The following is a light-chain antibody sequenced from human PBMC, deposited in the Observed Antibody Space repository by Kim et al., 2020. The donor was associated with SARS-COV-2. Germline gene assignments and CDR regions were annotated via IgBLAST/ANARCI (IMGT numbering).Light chain of an antibody. CDR2: RNN. CDR1: IDKVGNQV. J-gene: IGLJ3*02. Sequence: QTAPDTCLGTIDKVGNQVAAWLQQHQGHPPKLLSYRNNTRPSGISERFSASRSGNTASLTISGLQPEDAAVYYCSASHSRLNALLFGGWTQLTVL. CDR3: SASHSRLNALL. V-gene: IGLV10-54*01.